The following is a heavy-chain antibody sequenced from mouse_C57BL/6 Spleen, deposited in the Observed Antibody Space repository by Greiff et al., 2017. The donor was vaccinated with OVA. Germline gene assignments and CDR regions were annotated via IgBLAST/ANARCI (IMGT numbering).Heavy chain of an antibody. CDR3: VSQGEKDYFDY. CDR1: GFSFNTYA. CDR2: IRSKSNNYAT. J-gene: IGHJ2*01. Sequence: EVMLVESGGGLVQPKGSLKLSCAASGFSFNTYAMNWVRQAPGKGLEWVARIRSKSNNYATYYADSVKDRVTISRDDSESMLYLQMNNLKTEDTAMYYCVSQGEKDYFDYWGQGTTLTVSS. V-gene: IGHV10-1*01.